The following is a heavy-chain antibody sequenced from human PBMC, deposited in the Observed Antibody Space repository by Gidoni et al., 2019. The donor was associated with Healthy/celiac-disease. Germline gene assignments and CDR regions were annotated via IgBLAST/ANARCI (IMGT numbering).Heavy chain of an antibody. V-gene: IGHV1-2*02. CDR3: AREDVPYYDFWSGSVRYYYGMDV. J-gene: IGHJ6*02. CDR2: INPNRCCT. D-gene: IGHD3-3*01. CDR1: GYTFTGYY. Sequence: QVQLVQSGAEVKKTGASEKVCCKASGYTFTGYYMHWVRPAPGQGLEWMGWINPNRCCTNYAQKFQRRVTMTRDTSISTAYMALIRLRSDDTAVYYCAREDVPYYDFWSGSVRYYYGMDVWGQGTTVTVSS.